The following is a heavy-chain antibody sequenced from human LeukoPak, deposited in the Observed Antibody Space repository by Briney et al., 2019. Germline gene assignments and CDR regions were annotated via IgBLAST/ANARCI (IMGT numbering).Heavy chain of an antibody. V-gene: IGHV4-39*01. D-gene: IGHD6-13*01. CDR1: GGSISSYY. Sequence: SETLSLTCTVSGGSISSYYWGWIRQPPGKGLEWIGSIYYSGSTYYNPSLKSRVTISVDTSKNQFSLKLSSVTAADTAVYYCARRPIAAAGTWAYWGQGTLVTVSS. J-gene: IGHJ4*02. CDR2: IYYSGST. CDR3: ARRPIAAAGTWAY.